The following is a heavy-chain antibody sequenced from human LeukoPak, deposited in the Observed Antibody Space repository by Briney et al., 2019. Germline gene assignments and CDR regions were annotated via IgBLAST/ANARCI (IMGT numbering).Heavy chain of an antibody. J-gene: IGHJ4*02. CDR2: IRYDGSNK. D-gene: IGHD3-22*01. CDR1: GFTFSSYG. V-gene: IGHV3-30*02. CDR3: ARGPNYYDSSGYEFLGYFDY. Sequence: GGSLRLSCAASGFTFSSYGMHWVRQAPGKGLEWVAFIRYDGSNKYYADSVKGRFTISRDNSKNTLYLQMNSLRAEDTALYYCARGPNYYDSSGYEFLGYFDYWGQGTLVTVSS.